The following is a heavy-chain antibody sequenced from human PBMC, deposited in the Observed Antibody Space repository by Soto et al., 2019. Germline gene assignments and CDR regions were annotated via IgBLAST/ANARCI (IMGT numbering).Heavy chain of an antibody. CDR3: AKRRGAGGHFDY. CDR1: GFTFSSYA. V-gene: IGHV3-23*01. Sequence: GGSLRLSCAASGFTFSSYAMGWVRQGPGKGLEWVAVVSIGGSTHYADSVKGRFTISRDNSKNTLSLQMNSLTAEDTAVYFCAKRRGAGGHFDYWGQGALVTVSS. D-gene: IGHD2-15*01. CDR2: VSIGGST. J-gene: IGHJ4*02.